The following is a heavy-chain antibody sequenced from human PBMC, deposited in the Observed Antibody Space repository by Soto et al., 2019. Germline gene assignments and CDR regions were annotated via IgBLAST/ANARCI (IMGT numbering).Heavy chain of an antibody. CDR2: ISGSGGST. CDR1: GFTFSSYA. CDR3: AKYHETLKVPAAIPITIFGVVPPFDY. V-gene: IGHV3-23*01. D-gene: IGHD3-3*01. Sequence: EVQLLESGGGLVQPGGSLRLSCAASGFTFSSYAMSWVRQAPGKGLEWVSAISGSGGSTYYADSVKGRFTISRDNSKNTLYLQMNSLRAEDTAVYYCAKYHETLKVPAAIPITIFGVVPPFDYWGQGTLVTVSS. J-gene: IGHJ4*02.